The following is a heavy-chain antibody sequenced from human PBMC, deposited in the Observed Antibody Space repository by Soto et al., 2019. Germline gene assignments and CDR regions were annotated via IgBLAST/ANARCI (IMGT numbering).Heavy chain of an antibody. CDR3: ARGTENYGNYFDP. V-gene: IGHV4-59*01. J-gene: IGHJ5*02. CDR1: GGSLSSYL. Sequence: SETLSLTCTVSGGSLSSYLWSWIRQPPGKGLEWIGYIYYTGSTKYNPSLESRVTISVDTSKNLFFLKVTSVSAADTAVYYCARGTENYGNYFDPWGQGTLVTVSS. D-gene: IGHD4-4*01. CDR2: IYYTGST.